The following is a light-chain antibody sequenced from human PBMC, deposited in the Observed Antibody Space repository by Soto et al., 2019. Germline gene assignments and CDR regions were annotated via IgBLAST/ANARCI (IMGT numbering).Light chain of an antibody. V-gene: IGKV3-20*01. CDR1: QSVDSTY. Sequence: EIVLTQSPGTLSSSPGDRVTLSCRASQSVDSTYLAWYQQTPGQAPRLLIYDASRRATGIPDRFSGSGSGTDFPLTINRLEPEDFAVYYCQQYGGSLTFGGGTKVDIK. CDR2: DAS. J-gene: IGKJ4*01. CDR3: QQYGGSLT.